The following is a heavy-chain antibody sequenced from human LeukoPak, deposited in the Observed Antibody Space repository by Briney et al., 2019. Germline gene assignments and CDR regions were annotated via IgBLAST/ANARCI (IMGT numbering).Heavy chain of an antibody. Sequence: GGSLRLSCAASGFTFSDYYMSWIRQAPGKGLEWVSAISGSGGSTYYADSVKGRFTISRDNSKNTLYLQMSSLRAEDTAVYYCAKNYKGRYGDFSYFDYWGQGTLVTVSS. J-gene: IGHJ4*02. CDR2: ISGSGGST. V-gene: IGHV3-23*01. D-gene: IGHD4-17*01. CDR1: GFTFSDYY. CDR3: AKNYKGRYGDFSYFDY.